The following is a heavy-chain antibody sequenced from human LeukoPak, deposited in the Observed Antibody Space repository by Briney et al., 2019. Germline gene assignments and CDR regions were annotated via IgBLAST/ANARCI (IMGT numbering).Heavy chain of an antibody. CDR2: IKRKTDGGTA. CDR3: TTDWYYYDSSGYYPIF. Sequence: PGGSLRLSCAASGFPFHDVWMSWVRQAPGKGLEWVGRIKRKTDGGTADYAAPVKGRFTFSRDDSKNTLYLQMNSLKTEDTAVYYCTTDWYYYDSSGYYPIFWGQGTLVTVSS. V-gene: IGHV3-15*01. J-gene: IGHJ4*02. CDR1: GFPFHDVW. D-gene: IGHD3-22*01.